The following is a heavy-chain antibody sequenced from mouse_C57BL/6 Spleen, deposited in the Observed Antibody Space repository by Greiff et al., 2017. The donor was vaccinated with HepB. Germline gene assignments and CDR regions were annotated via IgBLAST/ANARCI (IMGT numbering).Heavy chain of an antibody. J-gene: IGHJ3*01. CDR2: INPSSGYT. CDR3: ARYITTVEGWFAY. V-gene: IGHV1-4*01. Sequence: VQLQQSGAELARPGASVKMSCKASGYTFTSYTMHWVKQRPGQGLEWIGYINPSSGYTKYNQKFKDKATLTADKSSSTAYMQLSSLTSEDSAVYYCARYITTVEGWFAYWGQGTLVTVSA. CDR1: GYTFTSYT. D-gene: IGHD1-1*01.